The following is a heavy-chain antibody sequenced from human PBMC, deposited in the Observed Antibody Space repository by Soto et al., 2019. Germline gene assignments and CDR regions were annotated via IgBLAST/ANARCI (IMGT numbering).Heavy chain of an antibody. V-gene: IGHV3-21*01. CDR1: GFTFSSYS. J-gene: IGHJ4*02. CDR2: ISSSSSYI. Sequence: PGGSLRLSCAASGFTFSSYSMNWVRQAPGKGLEWVSSISSSSSYIYYADSVKGRFTISRGNAKNSLYLQMNSLRAEDTAVYYCARVIDLTYYYGSGSYSYWGQGTLVTVSS. D-gene: IGHD3-10*01. CDR3: ARVIDLTYYYGSGSYSY.